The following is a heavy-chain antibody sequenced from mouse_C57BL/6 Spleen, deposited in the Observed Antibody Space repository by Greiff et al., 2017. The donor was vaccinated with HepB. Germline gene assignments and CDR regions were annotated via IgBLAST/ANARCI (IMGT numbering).Heavy chain of an antibody. CDR1: GYAFSSSW. V-gene: IGHV1-82*01. CDR2: IYPGDGDT. D-gene: IGHD6-1*01. CDR3: AREQPLDY. J-gene: IGHJ2*01. Sequence: QVQLQQSGPELVKPGASVKISCKASGYAFSSSWMNWVKQRPGKGLEWIGRIYPGDGDTNYNGKFKGKATLTADKSSSTAYMQLSSLTSEDSAVYFCAREQPLDYWGQGTTLTVSS.